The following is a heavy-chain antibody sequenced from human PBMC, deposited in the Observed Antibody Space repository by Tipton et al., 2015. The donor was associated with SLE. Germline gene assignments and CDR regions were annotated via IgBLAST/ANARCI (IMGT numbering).Heavy chain of an antibody. CDR1: GFTFGSFE. Sequence: SLRLSCVASGFTFGSFEMTWVRQAPGKGLEWVSYISSGTGTKFYADSVKGRFTISRDNAKNSLYLQMNSLRAEDTAVYYCARDLSSWPYDYWGQGTLVTVSS. D-gene: IGHD6-13*01. CDR3: ARDLSSWPYDY. CDR2: ISSGTGTK. J-gene: IGHJ4*02. V-gene: IGHV3-48*03.